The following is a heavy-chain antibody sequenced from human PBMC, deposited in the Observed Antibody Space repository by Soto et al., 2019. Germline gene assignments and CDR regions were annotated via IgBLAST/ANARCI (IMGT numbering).Heavy chain of an antibody. V-gene: IGHV1-18*01. D-gene: IGHD5-12*01. J-gene: IGHJ3*02. Sequence: ASVKVSCKASGYTFTSYGISWVRQAPGQGLEWMGWISAYNGNTNYAQKLQGRVTMTTDTSTSTAYMELRSLRSDDTAVYYCARGRSVATIRMSPTGAFDIWGQGTVVTVSS. CDR2: ISAYNGNT. CDR3: ARGRSVATIRMSPTGAFDI. CDR1: GYTFTSYG.